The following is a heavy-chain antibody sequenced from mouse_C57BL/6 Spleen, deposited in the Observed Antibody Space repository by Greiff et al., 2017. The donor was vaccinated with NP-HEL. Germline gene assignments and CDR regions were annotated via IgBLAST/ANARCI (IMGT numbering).Heavy chain of an antibody. D-gene: IGHD2-3*01. V-gene: IGHV3-6*01. CDR3: ARWLLLYAMDY. CDR1: GYSITSGYY. J-gene: IGHJ4*01. Sequence: EVKLVESGPGLVKPSQSLSLTCSVTGYSITSGYYWNWIRQFPGNKLEWMGYISYDGSNNYNPSLKNRISITRDTSKNQFFLKLNSVTTEDTATYYCARWLLLYAMDYWGQGTSVTVSS. CDR2: ISYDGSN.